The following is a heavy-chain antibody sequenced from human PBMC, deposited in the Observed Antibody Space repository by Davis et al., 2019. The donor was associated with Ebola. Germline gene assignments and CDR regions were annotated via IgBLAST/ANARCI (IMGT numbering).Heavy chain of an antibody. Sequence: HSQTLSLTCAISGDSVSSGITGWNWIRQSPSRGLEWLGRTYYTSKWFNHYAASVKSRITINPDTSKNQLSLQLNSVTPEDTAVYYCARGWLRVGFDYWGQGTLVTVSS. CDR3: ARGWLRVGFDY. V-gene: IGHV6-1*01. J-gene: IGHJ4*02. CDR1: GDSVSSGITG. D-gene: IGHD5-12*01. CDR2: TYYTSKWFN.